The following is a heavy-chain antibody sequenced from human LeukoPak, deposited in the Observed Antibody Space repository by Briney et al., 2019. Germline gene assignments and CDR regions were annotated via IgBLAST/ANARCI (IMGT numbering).Heavy chain of an antibody. CDR1: GGTFSGYY. Sequence: SETLSLTCAAYGGTFSGYYWSWIRQPPGKGLEWIGEINHSGGTNYNPSLKSRVTISVDTSKNQFSLKLSSVTAAGTAVYYCARDGYYDSSGFCSYWGQGTLVTVSS. V-gene: IGHV4-34*01. J-gene: IGHJ4*02. D-gene: IGHD3-22*01. CDR3: ARDGYYDSSGFCSY. CDR2: INHSGGT.